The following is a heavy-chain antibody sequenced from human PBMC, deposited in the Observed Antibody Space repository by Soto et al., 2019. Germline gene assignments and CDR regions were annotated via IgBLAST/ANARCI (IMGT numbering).Heavy chain of an antibody. Sequence: GGSLRLSCAASGFTFSNAWMNWVRQAPGKGLEWVGRIKSKTDGGTTDYAAPVKGRFTISRDDSKNTLYLQMNSLKTEDTAVYYCTTAHNYDFWSGYFTLRDYGFAGLDYGMDVWGQGTTVTVSS. D-gene: IGHD3-3*01. CDR1: GFTFSNAW. V-gene: IGHV3-15*07. CDR2: IKSKTDGGTT. CDR3: TTAHNYDFWSGYFTLRDYGFAGLDYGMDV. J-gene: IGHJ6*02.